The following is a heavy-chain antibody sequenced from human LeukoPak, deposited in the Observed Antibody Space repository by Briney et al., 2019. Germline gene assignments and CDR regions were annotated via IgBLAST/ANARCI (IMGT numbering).Heavy chain of an antibody. CDR1: GFTLTDYG. J-gene: IGHJ5*02. CDR2: LSYDGSGR. CDR3: ARDRINMMVLVHDSGLDL. Sequence: PGRSLRLSCEASGFTLTDYGIHWVRQAPGKGLEWVAVLSYDGSGRYYADSVNGRFTISRDISSDTVSLQMNSLRVEDTAVYFCARDRINMMVLVHDSGLDLWGQGTLVTVSS. D-gene: IGHD3-22*01. V-gene: IGHV3-30*01.